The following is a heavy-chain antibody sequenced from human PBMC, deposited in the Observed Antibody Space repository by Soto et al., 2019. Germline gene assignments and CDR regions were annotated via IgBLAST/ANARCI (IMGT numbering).Heavy chain of an antibody. J-gene: IGHJ4*02. D-gene: IGHD6-19*01. V-gene: IGHV4-34*01. CDR3: ARGGLVGPFDY. CDR1: GGSFSGYY. Sequence: PLETLSLTCAVYGGSFSGYYWSWIRQPPGKGLEWIGEINHSGSTNYNPSLKSRVTISVDTSKNQFSLKLSSVTAADTAVYYCARGGLVGPFDYWGQGTLVTVSS. CDR2: INHSGST.